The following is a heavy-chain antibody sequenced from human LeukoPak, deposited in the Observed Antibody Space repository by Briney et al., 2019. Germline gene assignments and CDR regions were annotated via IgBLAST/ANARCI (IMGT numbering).Heavy chain of an antibody. V-gene: IGHV3-21*04. CDR3: ARKAGYYYGSGDY. CDR2: IGFTTSYI. J-gene: IGHJ4*02. CDR1: GFTFNSHS. Sequence: GGSLRLSCVASGFTFNSHSMNWVRQTPGKGGLEWVASIGFTTSYIYYADSVKGRFTISRDNSKNTLYLQMNSLRAEDTAVYYCARKAGYYYGSGDYWGQGTLVTVSS. D-gene: IGHD3-10*01.